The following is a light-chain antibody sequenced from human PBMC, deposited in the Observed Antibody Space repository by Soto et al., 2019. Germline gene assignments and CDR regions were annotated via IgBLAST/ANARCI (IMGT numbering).Light chain of an antibody. Sequence: EIVLAQSPATLSLSPGERATLSCRASQSVNIYLAWYQQKPGQAPRLLINNAFNRATGIPARFSGSGSGTDFTLTISSLEPEDFAVYYCQQYGSSPITFGQGTRLEIK. CDR2: NAF. V-gene: IGKV3-11*01. J-gene: IGKJ5*01. CDR3: QQYGSSPIT. CDR1: QSVNIY.